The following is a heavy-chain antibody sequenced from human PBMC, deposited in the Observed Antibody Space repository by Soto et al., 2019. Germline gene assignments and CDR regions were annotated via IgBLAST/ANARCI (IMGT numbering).Heavy chain of an antibody. Sequence: ASVKVSCKXSGYTLTELSMHWVRQAPGKGLEWMGGFDPEDGETIYAQKFQGRVTMTEDTSTDTAYMELSSLRSEDTAVYYCATAPLTMVRGVIISWGQGTLVTVSS. CDR1: GYTLTELS. D-gene: IGHD3-10*01. V-gene: IGHV1-24*01. J-gene: IGHJ4*02. CDR3: ATAPLTMVRGVIIS. CDR2: FDPEDGET.